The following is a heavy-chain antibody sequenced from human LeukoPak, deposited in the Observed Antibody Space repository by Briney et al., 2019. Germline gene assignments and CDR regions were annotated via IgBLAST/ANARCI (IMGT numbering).Heavy chain of an antibody. CDR2: INPNSGGT. Sequence: ASVKVSCKASGYTFTGYYMHWVRQAPGQGFEWMGWINPNSGGTNYAQKFQGRVTMTRDTSISTAYMELSRLGSDDTAVYYCARDRPRGNLPLDYWGQGTLVTVSS. CDR1: GYTFTGYY. V-gene: IGHV1-2*02. J-gene: IGHJ4*02. D-gene: IGHD1-14*01. CDR3: ARDRPRGNLPLDY.